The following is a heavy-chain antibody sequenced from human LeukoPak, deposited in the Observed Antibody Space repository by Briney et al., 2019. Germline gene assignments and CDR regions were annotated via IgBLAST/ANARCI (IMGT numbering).Heavy chain of an antibody. CDR1: GGSFSGYY. V-gene: IGHV4-34*01. J-gene: IGHJ4*02. Sequence: SGTLSLTCAVYGGSFSGYYWSWIRQPPGKGLEWIGEINHSGSTNYNPSLKSRVTISVDTSKNQFSLKLSSVTAADTAVYYCARGRGRQQLVSFDYWGQGTLVTVSS. D-gene: IGHD6-13*01. CDR3: ARGRGRQQLVSFDY. CDR2: INHSGST.